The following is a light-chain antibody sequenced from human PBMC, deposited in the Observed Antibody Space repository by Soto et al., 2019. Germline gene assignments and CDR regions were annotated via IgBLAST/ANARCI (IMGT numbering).Light chain of an antibody. CDR2: DNS. J-gene: IGLJ1*01. V-gene: IGLV1-40*01. Sequence: HSALPQPPSGYGAPGRRVTISCTGSSSNIGAGYDVHWYQHLPGTVPKLLIFDNSNRPSGVPDRFSGSKSGTSASLAITGLQAEDEADYYCQSYDSSLSGYVFGTGTKVTVL. CDR1: SSNIGAGYD. CDR3: QSYDSSLSGYV.